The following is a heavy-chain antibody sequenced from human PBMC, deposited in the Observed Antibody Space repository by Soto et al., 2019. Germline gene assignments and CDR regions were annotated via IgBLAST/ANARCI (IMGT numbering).Heavy chain of an antibody. Sequence: QVQLVESGGGVVQPGRSLRLSCAASGFTFSSYGMHWVRQAPGKGLEWVAAIWYDGSNKYYADSVKGRFTISRDNSKNTLYLQMYSLSAEDTAVYYLVLEWLSKPVGQFAYWGQRTLVTVSS. J-gene: IGHJ4*02. CDR2: IWYDGSNK. CDR1: GFTFSSYG. V-gene: IGHV3-33*01. CDR3: VLEWLSKPVGQFAY. D-gene: IGHD3-3*01.